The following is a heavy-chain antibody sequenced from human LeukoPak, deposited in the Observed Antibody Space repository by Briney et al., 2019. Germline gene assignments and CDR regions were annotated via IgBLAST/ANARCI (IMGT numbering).Heavy chain of an antibody. Sequence: GGSLRLSCAASGFTFSDYYMSWIRQAPGKGLEWVANINQDGSEKNYVDSVKGRFTISRDNAKNSLFLQMDSLRAEDTAVYYYAKLNWNRLPVGYWGQGTLVTVS. CDR3: AKLNWNRLPVGY. D-gene: IGHD1-20*01. J-gene: IGHJ4*02. CDR1: GFTFSDYY. CDR2: INQDGSEK. V-gene: IGHV3-7*01.